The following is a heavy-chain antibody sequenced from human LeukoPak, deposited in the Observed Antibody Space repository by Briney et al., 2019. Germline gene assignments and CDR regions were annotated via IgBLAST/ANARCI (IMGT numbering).Heavy chain of an antibody. V-gene: IGHV3-21*01. CDR3: ARVAPSSWPHYYYYGMDV. CDR1: GFTFSDYS. J-gene: IGHJ6*02. CDR2: ISSSSSYI. D-gene: IGHD6-13*01. Sequence: GGSLRLSCAASGFTFSDYSMNWVRQAPGKGLEWVSSISSSSSYIYYADSVKGRFTISRDNAKNSLYLQMNSLRAEDTAVYYCARVAPSSWPHYYYYGMDVWGQGTTVTVSS.